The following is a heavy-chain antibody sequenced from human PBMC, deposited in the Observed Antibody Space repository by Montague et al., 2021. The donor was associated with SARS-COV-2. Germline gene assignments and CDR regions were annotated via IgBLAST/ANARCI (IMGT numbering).Heavy chain of an antibody. V-gene: IGHV4-39*01. Sequence: SETLSLTCTVSGGSISSTDYYWGWIRQPPGKGLEWIGSLFYSGTTHYXPSLKSRVTISVDTSKNQFSLRLSSVTAADTAVYYCARSNYDFWICHQCGGGFDIWGRGTMVTVSS. CDR2: LFYSGTT. J-gene: IGHJ3*02. CDR3: ARSNYDFWICHQCGGGFDI. D-gene: IGHD3-3*01. CDR1: GGSISSTDYY.